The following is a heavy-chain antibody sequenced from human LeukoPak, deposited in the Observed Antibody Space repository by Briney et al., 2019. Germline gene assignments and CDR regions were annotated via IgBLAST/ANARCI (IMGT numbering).Heavy chain of an antibody. V-gene: IGHV1-24*01. CDR3: VTGLLWFGETLYGMDV. J-gene: IGHJ6*02. Sequence: ASVKVPCKVSGYTLTELSMHWVRQAPGKGLEWMGGFDPEDGETIYAQKFQGRVSLTEDTSTDIAYMELSSLRSEDTAVYYCVTGLLWFGETLYGMDVWGQGTTVTVSS. D-gene: IGHD3-10*01. CDR1: GYTLTELS. CDR2: FDPEDGET.